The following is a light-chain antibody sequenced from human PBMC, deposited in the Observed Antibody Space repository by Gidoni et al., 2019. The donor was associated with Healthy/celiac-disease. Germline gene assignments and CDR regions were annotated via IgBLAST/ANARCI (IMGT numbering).Light chain of an antibody. V-gene: IGKV3-15*01. J-gene: IGKJ2*01. CDR2: GAS. Sequence: EIVMTQSPATLSVSPGERATLSCRASQSVSSNLAWYQQKPGQAPRLRIYGASTRATGSPARFSGSGSGTEFTLTISSLQSEDFAVYYCQQYNNWPLYTFGQXTKLEIK. CDR1: QSVSSN. CDR3: QQYNNWPLYT.